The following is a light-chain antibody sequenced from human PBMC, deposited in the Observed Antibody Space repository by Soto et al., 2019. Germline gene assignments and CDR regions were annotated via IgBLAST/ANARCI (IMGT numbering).Light chain of an antibody. Sequence: PGERAALSCRASQRVSSSYLAWYQQKPGQAPRLLIYGASSRATGIPDRFSGSGSGTDFTLTISRLEPEDFAVYYCQQFGSSPPVTFGQGTRLEI. CDR2: GAS. CDR3: QQFGSSPPVT. CDR1: QRVSSSY. J-gene: IGKJ5*01. V-gene: IGKV3-20*01.